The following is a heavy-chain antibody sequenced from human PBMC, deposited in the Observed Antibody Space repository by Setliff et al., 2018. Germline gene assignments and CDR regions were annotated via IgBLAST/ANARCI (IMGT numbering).Heavy chain of an antibody. D-gene: IGHD6-19*01. V-gene: IGHV1-46*01. CDR3: ARDEGSGWYVGY. Sequence: GASVKVSCKASGYTFTSYYMHWVRQAPGQGLEWMGIINPSGGSTSYAQKFQGRVTMTRDTSTSTVYMELSSLRSEDTAVDYCARDEGSGWYVGYWGQGTLVTVSS. J-gene: IGHJ4*02. CDR1: GYTFTSYY. CDR2: INPSGGST.